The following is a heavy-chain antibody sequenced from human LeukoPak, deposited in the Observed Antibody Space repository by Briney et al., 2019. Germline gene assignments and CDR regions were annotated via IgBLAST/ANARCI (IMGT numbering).Heavy chain of an antibody. D-gene: IGHD3-22*01. CDR2: IYSRGTT. V-gene: IGHV4-39*01. Sequence: SETLSLTCTVSGGSISNSGYYWGWIRQPPGKGLEWIGSIYSRGTTYYNPSLKSRVTISLDTSKNQFSLKLSPGTAADTAVYYCARLGASSGYYDYWGQGTLVTVSS. CDR1: GGSISNSGYY. J-gene: IGHJ4*02. CDR3: ARLGASSGYYDY.